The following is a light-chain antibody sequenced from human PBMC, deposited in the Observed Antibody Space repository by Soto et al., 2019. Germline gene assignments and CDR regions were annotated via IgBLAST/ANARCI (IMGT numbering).Light chain of an antibody. Sequence: DIQMTQSPSSLSVSVVDRVTITCLTSQNINAWLAWYQQRPGQAPKLLIYDASTVQSGVPSRFSGSGSGTEFTLTISSLQPDDSATYYCQQYNSYWTFGQGTKVDIK. CDR2: DAS. V-gene: IGKV1-5*01. CDR3: QQYNSYWT. CDR1: QNINAW. J-gene: IGKJ1*01.